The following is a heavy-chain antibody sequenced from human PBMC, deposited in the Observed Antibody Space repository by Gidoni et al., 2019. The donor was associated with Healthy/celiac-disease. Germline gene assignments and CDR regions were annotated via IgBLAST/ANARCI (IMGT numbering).Heavy chain of an antibody. CDR2: INPNSGGT. Sequence: QVQLVQSGAEVKKPGASVKVSCKTSGYTFTGYYIHWVRQAPGQGLEWMGLINPNSGGTNNARKFQARFTMTRDTSITTASMGRSRLTPDDTAVYYGATAASHWGSSWFLDYWGQGTLFPVSS. J-gene: IGHJ4*02. V-gene: IGHV1-2*02. D-gene: IGHD6-13*01. CDR1: GYTFTGYY. CDR3: ATAASHWGSSWFLDY.